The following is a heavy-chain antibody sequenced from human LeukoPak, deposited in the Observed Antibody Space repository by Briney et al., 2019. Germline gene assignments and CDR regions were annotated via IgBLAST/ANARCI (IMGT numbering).Heavy chain of an antibody. CDR3: AKDSSGSNRAEYFHH. J-gene: IGHJ1*01. V-gene: IGHV3-23*01. Sequence: GGSLRLSCAASGFTFSTYAMSWVRQAPGRGLEWVSAISGSGGVTYYADSVTGRFTISRDNSKNTLYLQMNNLRAEDTAVYYCAKDSSGSNRAEYFHHWGQGTLVTVSS. D-gene: IGHD4-23*01. CDR1: GFTFSTYA. CDR2: ISGSGGVT.